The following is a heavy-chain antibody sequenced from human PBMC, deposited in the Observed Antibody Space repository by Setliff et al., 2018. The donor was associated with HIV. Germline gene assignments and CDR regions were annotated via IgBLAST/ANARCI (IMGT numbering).Heavy chain of an antibody. J-gene: IGHJ5*02. CDR1: GGSINTGSYY. Sequence: SETLSLTCTVSGGSINTGSYYWGWIRQPPGKGLESIGTIYYSGSTYYKSSLKSRLTISVDTSKNQFSLKMSSVTAADTAVYYCARGKAAYCSGGSCPNWFDPWGQGTLVTVSS. CDR3: ARGKAAYCSGGSCPNWFDP. CDR2: IYYSGST. V-gene: IGHV4-39*07. D-gene: IGHD2-15*01.